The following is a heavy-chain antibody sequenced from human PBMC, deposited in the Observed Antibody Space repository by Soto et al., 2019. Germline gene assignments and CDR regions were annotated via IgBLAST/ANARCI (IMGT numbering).Heavy chain of an antibody. CDR1: GGSISSYY. Sequence: SETLSLTCTVSGGSISSYYWSWIRQPPGKGLEWIGYIYYSGSTNYNPSLKSRVTISVDTSKNQFSLKLSSVTAADTAVYYCARGWFGEFPYYYYYGMDVWGQGTTVTVSS. J-gene: IGHJ6*02. D-gene: IGHD3-10*01. V-gene: IGHV4-59*01. CDR2: IYYSGST. CDR3: ARGWFGEFPYYYYYGMDV.